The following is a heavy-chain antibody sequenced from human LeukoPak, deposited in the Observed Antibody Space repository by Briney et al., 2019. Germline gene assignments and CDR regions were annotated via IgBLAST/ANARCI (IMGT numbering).Heavy chain of an antibody. CDR3: AKDLALLWFGELHY. CDR1: GFTFSSYG. Sequence: GGSLRPSCAASGFTFSSYGMHWVRQAPGKGLEWVAVISYDGSNKYYADSVKGRFTISRDNSKNTLYLQMNSLRAEDTAVYYCAKDLALLWFGELHYWGQGTLVTVSS. V-gene: IGHV3-30*18. D-gene: IGHD3-10*01. CDR2: ISYDGSNK. J-gene: IGHJ4*02.